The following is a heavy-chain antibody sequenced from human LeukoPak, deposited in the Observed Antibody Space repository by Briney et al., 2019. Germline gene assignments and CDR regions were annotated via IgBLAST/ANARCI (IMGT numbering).Heavy chain of an antibody. Sequence: ASVTVPCKTSGYTFTSYGVSWVRQAPGQRLEWMGWISTYNYNTYFAQKFRGKITLTKDTSTSTVYMELRNLRSDDSAIYYCARQVDTTMALPDYWGQGTLVTVSS. V-gene: IGHV1-18*01. CDR2: ISTYNYNT. J-gene: IGHJ4*02. D-gene: IGHD5-18*01. CDR3: ARQVDTTMALPDY. CDR1: GYTFTSYG.